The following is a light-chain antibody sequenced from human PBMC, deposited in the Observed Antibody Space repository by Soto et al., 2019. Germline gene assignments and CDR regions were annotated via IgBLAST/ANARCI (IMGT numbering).Light chain of an antibody. CDR1: QSVSSSY. CDR3: QQYGSSPWVT. Sequence: EIVLTQSPGTLSLSPGERATLSCRASQSVSSSYLAGYQQKPGQAPRLLIYGASSRATGIPDRFSGSGPETYFTLTLSRIEPEDVAVYYCQQYGSSPWVTFGQGTRLEIK. J-gene: IGKJ5*01. V-gene: IGKV3-20*01. CDR2: GAS.